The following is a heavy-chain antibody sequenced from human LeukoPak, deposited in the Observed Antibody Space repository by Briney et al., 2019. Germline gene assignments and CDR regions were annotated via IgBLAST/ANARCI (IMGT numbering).Heavy chain of an antibody. J-gene: IGHJ4*02. Sequence: SETLSPTCAVSGYSISSGYYWGWIRQPPGKGLEWIGSIYHSGSTYYNPSLKSRVTIPVDTSKNQFSLKLSSVTAADTAVYYCARHPGRVTGFDYWGQGTLVTVSS. V-gene: IGHV4-38-2*01. D-gene: IGHD1-14*01. CDR2: IYHSGST. CDR1: GYSISSGYY. CDR3: ARHPGRVTGFDY.